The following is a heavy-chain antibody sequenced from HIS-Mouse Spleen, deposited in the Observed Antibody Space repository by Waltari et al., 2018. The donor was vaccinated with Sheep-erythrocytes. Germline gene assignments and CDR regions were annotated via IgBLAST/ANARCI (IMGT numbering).Heavy chain of an antibody. Sequence: EVQLVESGGGLVQPGRSLRLSCAASGFTFDDYAMHWFREAPGKGRWGVSGISCNSGSIGYADAVKGRFTISRDNAKNSLYLQMNSLRAEDTALYYCAKGRRGIFDYWGQGTLVTVSS. CDR3: AKGRRGIFDY. CDR2: ISCNSGSI. D-gene: IGHD3-16*01. CDR1: GFTFDDYA. J-gene: IGHJ4*02. V-gene: IGHV3-9*01.